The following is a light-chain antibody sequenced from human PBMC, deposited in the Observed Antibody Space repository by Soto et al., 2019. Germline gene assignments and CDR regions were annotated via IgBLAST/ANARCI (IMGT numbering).Light chain of an antibody. J-gene: IGLJ3*02. CDR3: TSYTSSTTWL. CDR2: EVS. Sequence: QSALTQPASVSGSPGQSITVSCTGTSSDIGASNYVSWYQQHPGKAPKLIFSEVSNRPSGVSNRFSGSKSGSTASLTISGLQAEDEADYYCTSYTSSTTWLFGGGTKLTVL. CDR1: SSDIGASNY. V-gene: IGLV2-14*01.